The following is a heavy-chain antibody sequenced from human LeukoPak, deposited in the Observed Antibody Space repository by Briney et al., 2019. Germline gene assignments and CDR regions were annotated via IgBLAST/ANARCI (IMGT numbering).Heavy chain of an antibody. Sequence: AAVNVSCKASGYTFTDYYMHWVRPAPGQGLEWMGWISPNSGGTNYAQKFQGRVTMTRDTSISTAYMELSRLRSHDTAVYYCARDYVRDNWFDPWGQGTLVTVSS. D-gene: IGHD3-16*01. V-gene: IGHV1-2*02. CDR3: ARDYVRDNWFDP. J-gene: IGHJ5*02. CDR1: GYTFTDYY. CDR2: ISPNSGGT.